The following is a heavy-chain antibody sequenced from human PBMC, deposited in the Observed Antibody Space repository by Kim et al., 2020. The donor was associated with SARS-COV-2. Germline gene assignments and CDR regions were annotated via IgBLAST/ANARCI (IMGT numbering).Heavy chain of an antibody. D-gene: IGHD3-16*01. CDR3: AKGPNYGWGEGLFDY. CDR1: GFIFDDYA. J-gene: IGHJ4*02. CDR2: ISWNSGSI. V-gene: IGHV3-9*01. Sequence: GGSLRLSCAAAGFIFDDYAMHWVRQAPGKGLEWVSGISWNSGSIGYADSVKGRFTISRDNAKNSLFLQLNSLRAEDTALYYCAKGPNYGWGEGLFDYWGQGTLVTVSS.